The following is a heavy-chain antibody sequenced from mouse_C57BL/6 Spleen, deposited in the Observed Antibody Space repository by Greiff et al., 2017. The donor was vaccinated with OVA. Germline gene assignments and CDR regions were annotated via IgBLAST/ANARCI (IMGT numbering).Heavy chain of an antibody. CDR1: GYTFTSYW. CDR2: IDPSDSET. D-gene: IGHD2-3*01. V-gene: IGHV1-52*01. CDR3: ARMSDGYYDYAMDY. Sequence: VQLQQPGAELVRPGSSVKLSCKASGYTFTSYWMHWVKQRPIQGLEWIGNIDPSDSETHYNQKFKDKATLTVDKSSSTAYMQLSSLTSEDSAVYYCARMSDGYYDYAMDYWGQGTSVTVSS. J-gene: IGHJ4*01.